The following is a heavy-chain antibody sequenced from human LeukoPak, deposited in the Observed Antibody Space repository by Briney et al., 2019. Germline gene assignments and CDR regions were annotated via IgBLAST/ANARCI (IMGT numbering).Heavy chain of an antibody. V-gene: IGHV4-39*01. CDR3: ATVVGATHHYFHYMDG. J-gene: IGHJ6*03. D-gene: IGHD1-26*01. Sequence: PSETLSLTCTVSDGSISSSSYYWGWIRQSPGKGLEWIGSIYFTGSTYYNPSLKSRVTISVDTSKNQFSLKLSSVTAADTAVYYCATVVGATHHYFHYMDGWGKGTTVTVS. CDR2: IYFTGST. CDR1: DGSISSSSYY.